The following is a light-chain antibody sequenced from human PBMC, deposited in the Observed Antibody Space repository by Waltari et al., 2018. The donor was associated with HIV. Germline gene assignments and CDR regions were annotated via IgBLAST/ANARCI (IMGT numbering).Light chain of an antibody. J-gene: IGLJ2*01. CDR3: SSFTSDATVL. CDR2: QIN. CDR1: SSDVGSYKY. Sequence: QSALTQPASVSGSPGQAVTLSCTATSSDVGSYKYVSWYQQHPGKVPKFLIFQINNRASGVSSRCAGSKAGNTATLTSAGLQAEDEADYYCSSFTSDATVLFGGGTKLTV. V-gene: IGLV2-14*03.